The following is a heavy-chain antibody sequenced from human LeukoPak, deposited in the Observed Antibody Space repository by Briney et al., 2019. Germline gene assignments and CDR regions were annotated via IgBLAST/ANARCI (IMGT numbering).Heavy chain of an antibody. Sequence: GGSLRLSCAASGFTFSSNAMHWIRQAPDRGLEWVAVISYDGRDENYADSVKGRFTISRDNSRDTMYLHMNSLRVEDTAMYYCSGDAPYFDSWGRGTLVTVSS. V-gene: IGHV3-30*04. CDR3: SGDAPYFDS. CDR2: ISYDGRDE. CDR1: GFTFSSNA. J-gene: IGHJ4*02.